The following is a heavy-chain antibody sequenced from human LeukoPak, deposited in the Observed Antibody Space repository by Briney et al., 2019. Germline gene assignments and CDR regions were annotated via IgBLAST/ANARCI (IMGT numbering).Heavy chain of an antibody. D-gene: IGHD6-19*01. CDR1: GFTFSIYS. V-gene: IGHV3-21*01. Sequence: GGSLRLSCAPSGFTFSIYSMNWVCHAPEEGVGWVSSISSSSSYIYYADSVKGRYTISRDNAKNSLYLQMNSLRAEDTAVYYWARPVKQWSYALDYWGQGTLVTVSS. J-gene: IGHJ4*02. CDR3: ARPVKQWSYALDY. CDR2: ISSSSSYI.